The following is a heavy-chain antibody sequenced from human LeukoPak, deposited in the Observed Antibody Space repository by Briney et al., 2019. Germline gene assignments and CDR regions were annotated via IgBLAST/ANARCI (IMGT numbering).Heavy chain of an antibody. CDR1: SYTFTNYA. Sequence: ASVKVSCKASSYTFTNYAFTWVRQAPGQGLEWMGWISAYNGNTNYAQKLQGRVTMTTDTSTSTAYMELRSLRSDDTAVYYCARGHKVYYYDSSGYKDDAFDIWGQGTMVTVSS. D-gene: IGHD3-22*01. CDR2: ISAYNGNT. J-gene: IGHJ3*02. V-gene: IGHV1-18*01. CDR3: ARGHKVYYYDSSGYKDDAFDI.